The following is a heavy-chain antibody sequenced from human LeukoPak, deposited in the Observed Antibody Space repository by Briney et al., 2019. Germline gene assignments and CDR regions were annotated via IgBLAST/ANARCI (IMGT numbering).Heavy chain of an antibody. V-gene: IGHV1-2*02. J-gene: IGHJ4*02. CDR1: GYTFTGYY. CDR3: AGPYGDYVYYFDY. Sequence: ASVKVSCKASGYTFTGYYMHWVREAPGQGLEWMGWINPNSGGTNYAQKFQGRVTMTRDTSISTAYMELSRLRSDDTAVYYCAGPYGDYVYYFDYWGQGTLGTVSS. CDR2: INPNSGGT. D-gene: IGHD4-17*01.